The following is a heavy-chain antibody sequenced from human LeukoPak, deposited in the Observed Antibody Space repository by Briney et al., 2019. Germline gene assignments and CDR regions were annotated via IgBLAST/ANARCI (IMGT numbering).Heavy chain of an antibody. V-gene: IGHV1-2*02. CDR3: GWSPNTFYLDY. Sequence: ASVKVSCKASGYTFTGYYIHWERQAPGQGLEWMGWINPNSGGTNSAQKFQGRVTMTRDTSISTAYMELSRLQSDDTAVYYCGWSPNTFYLDYWGQGTLVTVSS. CDR2: INPNSGGT. J-gene: IGHJ4*02. D-gene: IGHD2-15*01. CDR1: GYTFTGYY.